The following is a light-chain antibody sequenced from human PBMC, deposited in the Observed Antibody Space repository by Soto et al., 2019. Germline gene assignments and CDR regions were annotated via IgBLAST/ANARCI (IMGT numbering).Light chain of an antibody. J-gene: IGLJ3*02. V-gene: IGLV1-40*01. CDR3: QSYDSSRSGWV. CDR2: GNS. Sequence: QSVLTQPPSVSGAPGQRVTISCTGSSSNIGAGYDVHWYHQLPGTAPKLLIYGNSNRPSGVPDRFSGSKSGTSASLAITGLQAEDVADYYCQSYDSSRSGWVFGGGTKLTVL. CDR1: SSNIGAGYD.